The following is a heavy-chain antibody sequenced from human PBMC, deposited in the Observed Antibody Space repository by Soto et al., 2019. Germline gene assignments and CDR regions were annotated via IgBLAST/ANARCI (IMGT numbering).Heavy chain of an antibody. Sequence: SETLSLTCAVSGGSISSGGYSWSWIRQPPGKGLEWIGYIYYSGSTYYNPSLKSRVTISVDRSKNQFSLKLSSVTAADTAVYYCAAGGGLPRYYWGQGTLVTVSS. CDR3: AAGGGLPRYY. V-gene: IGHV4-30-2*01. D-gene: IGHD5-12*01. CDR2: IYYSGST. J-gene: IGHJ4*02. CDR1: GGSISSGGYS.